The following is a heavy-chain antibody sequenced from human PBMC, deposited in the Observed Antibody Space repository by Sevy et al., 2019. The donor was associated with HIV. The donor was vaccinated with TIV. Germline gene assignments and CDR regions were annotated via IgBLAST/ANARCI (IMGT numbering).Heavy chain of an antibody. D-gene: IGHD1-1*01. V-gene: IGHV3-48*01. CDR1: GFTFSSYS. Sequence: GGSLRLSCAASGFTFSSYSMNWVRHAPGKGLEWVSYISSSSSTIYYADSVKGRFTISRDNAKNSLYLQMNSLRAEDTAVYYCAKTGYYYYGMDVWGQGTTVTVSS. CDR3: AKTGYYYYGMDV. J-gene: IGHJ6*02. CDR2: ISSSSSTI.